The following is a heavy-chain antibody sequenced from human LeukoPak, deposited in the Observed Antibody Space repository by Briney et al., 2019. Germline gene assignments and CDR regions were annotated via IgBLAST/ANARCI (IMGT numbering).Heavy chain of an antibody. CDR1: GGSVSSNTYY. CDR3: AGEDVNIDPFEF. V-gene: IGHV4-39*07. Sequence: SETLSLTCTVSGGSVSSNTYYWGWIRQPPGKGLDWIGSIYYSGNTYYNPSLKSRVTISVDTSKNQFSLKLTSVTAADTAVYYCAGEDVNIDPFEFWGQGTLVTVSS. D-gene: IGHD5-12*01. J-gene: IGHJ4*02. CDR2: IYYSGNT.